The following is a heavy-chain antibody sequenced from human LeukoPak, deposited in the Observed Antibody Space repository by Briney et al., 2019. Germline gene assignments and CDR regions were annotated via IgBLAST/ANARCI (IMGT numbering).Heavy chain of an antibody. CDR3: ARGPPVAAYSHFDY. J-gene: IGHJ4*02. Sequence: GESLKISCKGSGYSFTSYWIGWVRQMPGKGLEWMGIIYPGDSDTRYSPSFQGQVTISVDTSKNQFSLKLSSVTAADTAVYYCARGPPVAAYSHFDYWGQGTLVTVSS. V-gene: IGHV5-51*01. CDR2: IYPGDSDT. D-gene: IGHD2-15*01. CDR1: GYSFTSYW.